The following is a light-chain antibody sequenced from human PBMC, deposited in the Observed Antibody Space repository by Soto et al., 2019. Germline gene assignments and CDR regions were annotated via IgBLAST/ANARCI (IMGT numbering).Light chain of an antibody. J-gene: IGKJ4*01. CDR1: QSIGRI. CDR3: QQYNNWPLT. V-gene: IGKV3-15*01. Sequence: EIVMTQSPATLSVSPGESATVSCRASQSIGRILVWHQHKPGQAPRLLIYAASTRATGIPARFSGSGSGTGFTLTISSLQSEDFAVYYCQQYNNWPLTFGGGTKVDIK. CDR2: AAS.